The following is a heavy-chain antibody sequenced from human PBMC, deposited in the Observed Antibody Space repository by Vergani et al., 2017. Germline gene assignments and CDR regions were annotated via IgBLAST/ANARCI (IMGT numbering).Heavy chain of an antibody. CDR2: IIPIFGTA. D-gene: IGHD3-10*01. Sequence: QVQLVQSGAEVKKPGSSVKVSCKASGGTFSSYAISWVRQAPGQGLEWMGGIIPIFGTANYAQKFQGRVTITADESTSTAYMALSILRSEDTAVYYCARATYYYGSGSATLGYYFDYWGQGTLVTVSS. CDR1: GGTFSSYA. J-gene: IGHJ4*02. V-gene: IGHV1-69*12. CDR3: ARATYYYGSGSATLGYYFDY.